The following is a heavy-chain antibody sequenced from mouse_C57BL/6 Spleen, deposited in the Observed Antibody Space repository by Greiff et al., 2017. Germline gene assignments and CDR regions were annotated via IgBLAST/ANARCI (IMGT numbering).Heavy chain of an antibody. V-gene: IGHV5-6*01. J-gene: IGHJ2*01. Sequence: DVHLVESGGDLVKPGGSLKLSCAASGFTFSSYGMSWVRQTPDKRLEWVATISSGGSYTYYPDSVKGRFTISRDNAKNTLYLQMSSLQSEDTAMYYCATTMITTNYFDYWGQGTTLTVSS. CDR3: ATTMITTNYFDY. CDR1: GFTFSSYG. D-gene: IGHD2-4*01. CDR2: ISSGGSYT.